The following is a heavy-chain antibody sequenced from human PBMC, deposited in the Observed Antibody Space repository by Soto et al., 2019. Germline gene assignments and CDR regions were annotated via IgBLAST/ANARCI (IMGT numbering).Heavy chain of an antibody. J-gene: IGHJ6*02. D-gene: IGHD6-13*01. CDR2: LWAGGNTA. CDR1: GFSFSYHG. V-gene: IGHV3-33*01. CDR3: ARDAQQLANYGMDV. Sequence: QVQLVESGGNVVQPGRSLRLSCAASGFSFSYHGMHWVRQAPGKGLEWVAHLWAGGNTAYYAYSVKGRFTISSDHSKNTLYLQMNSLGADDTAVYYCARDAQQLANYGMDVWGQGTTVTVSS.